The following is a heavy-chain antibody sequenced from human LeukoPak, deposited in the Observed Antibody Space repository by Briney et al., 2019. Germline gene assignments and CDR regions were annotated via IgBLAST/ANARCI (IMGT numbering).Heavy chain of an antibody. CDR3: ARDRAAAGPTGGMDV. D-gene: IGHD6-13*01. CDR2: ISYDGSNK. Sequence: PGGSLRLSCAASGFTFSSYAMHWVRQAPGKGLEWVAVISYDGSNKYYADSVKGRFTIPRDNSKNTLYLQMNSLRAEDTAVYYCARDRAAAGPTGGMDVWGQGTTVTVSS. J-gene: IGHJ6*02. V-gene: IGHV3-30-3*01. CDR1: GFTFSSYA.